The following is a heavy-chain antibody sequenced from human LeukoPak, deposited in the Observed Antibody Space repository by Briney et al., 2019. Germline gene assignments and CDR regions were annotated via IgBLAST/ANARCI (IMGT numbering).Heavy chain of an antibody. D-gene: IGHD5-24*01. CDR1: GCSFSSYW. V-gene: IGHV5-51*01. CDR2: INPADSDN. J-gene: IGHJ4*02. CDR3: ARGEGGYNYAF. Sequence: GESLQISCKASGCSFSSYWIAWVRQLPGKGLEWMGIINPADSDNRYSLSIQGQVTISAKKSISTAYLQWSSLKASDTAIYYCARGEGGYNYAFWGQGTLVSVSS.